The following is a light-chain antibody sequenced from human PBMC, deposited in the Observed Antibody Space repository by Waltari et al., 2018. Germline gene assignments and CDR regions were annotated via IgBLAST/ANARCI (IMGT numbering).Light chain of an antibody. CDR2: WAS. V-gene: IGKV4-1*01. J-gene: IGKJ2*01. Sequence: IVMTQSPDSRAVSLGERATINCNTSQSVLNSSNNKNYPAWYQQKPGQPPKLVIYWASTRAPGVPDRFSGSGSGTDFTLKISRVEAEDVGGVYYCMQATHWPYTFGQGTKLEIK. CDR3: MQATHWPYT. CDR1: QSVLNSSNNKNY.